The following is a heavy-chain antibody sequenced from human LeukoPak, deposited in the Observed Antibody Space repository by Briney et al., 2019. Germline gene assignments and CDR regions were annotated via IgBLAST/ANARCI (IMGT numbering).Heavy chain of an antibody. CDR1: GFNFDDYG. D-gene: IGHD3-22*01. J-gene: IGHJ4*02. CDR2: INWSGSST. V-gene: IGHV3-20*04. Sequence: GGSLRLSCAASGFNFDDYGMTWVRQAPGRGLEWVSAINWSGSSTNYADSVKGRSTISRDSATNTLYLQMNSLRAEDTALYYGARAHNYDGRDYYYAFSDYWGQGTLVTVSS. CDR3: ARAHNYDGRDYYYAFSDY.